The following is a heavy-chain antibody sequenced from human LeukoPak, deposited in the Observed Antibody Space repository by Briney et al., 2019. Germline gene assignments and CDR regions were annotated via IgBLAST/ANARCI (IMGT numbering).Heavy chain of an antibody. CDR1: GFTFSNYG. CDR2: IRYDGRSQ. J-gene: IGHJ6*03. CDR3: ARVSGPGDYYYYYMDV. Sequence: GGSLRLSCATSGFTFSNYGMHWVRQAPGKGLEWVAFIRYDGRSQYYANSVKGRFTISRDNSKNTLYLQMNSLRAEDTAVYYCARVSGPGDYYYYYMDVWGKGTTVTVSS. D-gene: IGHD3-10*01. V-gene: IGHV3-30*02.